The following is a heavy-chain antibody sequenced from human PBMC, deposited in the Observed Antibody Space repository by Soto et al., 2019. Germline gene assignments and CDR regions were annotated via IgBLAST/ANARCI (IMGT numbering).Heavy chain of an antibody. Sequence: GGSLRLSCAASGFTVSSNYMSWVRQAPGKWLEWVSVIYSGGSTYYADSVKGRFTISRDNSKNTLYLQMNSLRAEDTAVYYCATSEGIAVAGRWGYYYGMDVWGQGXTVTVYS. CDR1: GFTVSSNY. D-gene: IGHD6-19*01. J-gene: IGHJ6*02. CDR3: ATSEGIAVAGRWGYYYGMDV. CDR2: IYSGGST. V-gene: IGHV3-53*01.